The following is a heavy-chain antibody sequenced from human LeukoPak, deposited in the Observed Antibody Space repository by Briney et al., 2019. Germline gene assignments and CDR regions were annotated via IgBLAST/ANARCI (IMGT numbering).Heavy chain of an antibody. CDR2: IYYSGST. CDR3: ARDQWGLRYGMDV. V-gene: IGHV4-59*01. J-gene: IGHJ6*02. CDR1: GGSISSYY. D-gene: IGHD1-26*01. Sequence: PSETLSLTCTVSGGSISSYYWSWIRQPPGKGLEWIGYIYYSGSTNYNPSLKSRVTISVDTSKNQFSLKLSSVTAADTAVYYCARDQWGLRYGMDVWGQGTTVTVSS.